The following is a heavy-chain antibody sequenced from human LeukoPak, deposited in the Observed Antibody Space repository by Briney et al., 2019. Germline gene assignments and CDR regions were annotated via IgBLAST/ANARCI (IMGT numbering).Heavy chain of an antibody. CDR3: AELGITMIGGV. CDR2: ISGSGGST. J-gene: IGHJ6*04. CDR1: GFTVSSNY. D-gene: IGHD3-10*02. Sequence: GGSLRLSCAASGFTVSSNYMSWVRQAPGKGLEWVSVISGSGGSTYYADSVKGRFTISRDNSKNTLYLQMNSLRAEDTAVYYCAELGITMIGGVWGKGTTVTISS. V-gene: IGHV3-23*01.